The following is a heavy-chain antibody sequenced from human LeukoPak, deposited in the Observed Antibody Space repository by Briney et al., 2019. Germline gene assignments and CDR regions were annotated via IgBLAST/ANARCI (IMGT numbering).Heavy chain of an antibody. D-gene: IGHD2-15*01. J-gene: IGHJ5*02. CDR3: ARHSSRFDP. V-gene: IGHV4-39*01. CDR1: GGSISSSSYY. CDR2: IYYSGST. Sequence: KTSETLSLTCTVSGGSISSSSYYWGWIRQPPGQGLEWIESIYYSGSTYYNPSLKSRVTISVDTSKNQFSLKLSSVTAADTAVYYCARHSSRFDPWGQGTLVTVSS.